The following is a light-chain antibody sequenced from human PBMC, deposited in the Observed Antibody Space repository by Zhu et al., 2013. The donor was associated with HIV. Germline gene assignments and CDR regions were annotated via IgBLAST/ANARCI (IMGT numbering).Light chain of an antibody. Sequence: SYVVTQPPSVSVAPGKTARISCGGNNIGSKSVHWYQQKPGQAPVLVVYDDSDRPSGIPERFSGSNSGKTATLSISRVEAGDEADYFCQVWDSSNEHVLFGGGTKLTVL. CDR2: DDS. CDR1: NIGSKS. CDR3: QVWDSSNEHVL. J-gene: IGLJ2*01. V-gene: IGLV3-21*03.